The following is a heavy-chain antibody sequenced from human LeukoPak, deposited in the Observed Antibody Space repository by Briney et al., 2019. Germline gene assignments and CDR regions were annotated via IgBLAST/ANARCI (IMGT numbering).Heavy chain of an antibody. J-gene: IGHJ1*01. CDR3: ARRRYYDSTGYLD. V-gene: IGHV4-39*01. D-gene: IGHD3-22*01. CDR2: IYYRGST. CDR1: GDSISSSSYY. Sequence: SETLFLTCTISGDSISSSSYYWGWIRQPPGKGLEWIGDIYYRGSTYYNPSLKSRVSISIDTSNNQFSLTLNSVTAADTALYFCARRRYYDSTGYLDWGQGTLVTVSS.